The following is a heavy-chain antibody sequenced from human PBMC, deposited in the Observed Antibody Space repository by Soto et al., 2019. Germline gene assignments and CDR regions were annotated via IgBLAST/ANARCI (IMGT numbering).Heavy chain of an antibody. Sequence: PSETLSLTCAVYGGSFSGYYWSWIRQPPGKGLEWIGEINHSGSTNYNPSLKSRVTISVDTSKNQFSLKLSSVTAADTAVYYCARAFRRVNYYYYGMDVWGQGTTVTVSS. CDR3: ARAFRRVNYYYYGMDV. D-gene: IGHD6-13*01. J-gene: IGHJ6*02. V-gene: IGHV4-34*01. CDR1: GGSFSGYY. CDR2: INHSGST.